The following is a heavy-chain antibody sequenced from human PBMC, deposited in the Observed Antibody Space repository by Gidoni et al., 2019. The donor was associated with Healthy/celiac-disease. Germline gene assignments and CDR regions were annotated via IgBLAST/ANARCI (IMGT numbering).Heavy chain of an antibody. CDR3: ARHFTYYDILTGYSQGYGMDV. CDR1: GGSISSYY. D-gene: IGHD3-9*01. Sequence: QVQLQESGPGLVKPSETLSLTCTVSGGSISSYYWSWIRQPPGKGLVWIGYIYYSGSTNYNPSLKSRVTISVDTSKNQFSLKLSSVTAADTAVYYCARHFTYYDILTGYSQGYGMDVWGQGTTVTVSS. J-gene: IGHJ6*02. CDR2: IYYSGST. V-gene: IGHV4-59*08.